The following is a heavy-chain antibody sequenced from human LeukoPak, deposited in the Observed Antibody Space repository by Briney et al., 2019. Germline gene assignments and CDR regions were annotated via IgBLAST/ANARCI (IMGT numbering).Heavy chain of an antibody. V-gene: IGHV3-7*01. Sequence: HPGGSLRLSCAASGFTFSRFWMSWVRQAPGKGLEWVANIKQDGSEKYYVDSVKGRFTVSRDNAKNSLYLQMNSLRAEDTAVYYCASVTDGSPTTSGPTDYWGQGTLVTVSS. CDR3: ASVTDGSPTTSGPTDY. CDR2: IKQDGSEK. J-gene: IGHJ4*02. D-gene: IGHD1-1*01. CDR1: GFTFSRFW.